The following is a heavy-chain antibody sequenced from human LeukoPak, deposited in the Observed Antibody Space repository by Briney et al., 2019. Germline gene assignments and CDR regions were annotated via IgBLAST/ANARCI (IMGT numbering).Heavy chain of an antibody. CDR1: GFTFSSYA. CDR2: ISYDGSNK. Sequence: GGSLRLSCAASGFTFSSYAMHWVRQAPGKGLEWVAVISYDGSNKYYADSVKGRFTISRDNSKNTLYLQMNSLRAEDTAVYYCARDHALDYSSGWNPIDYWGQGTLVTVSS. J-gene: IGHJ4*02. D-gene: IGHD6-19*01. V-gene: IGHV3-30*04. CDR3: ARDHALDYSSGWNPIDY.